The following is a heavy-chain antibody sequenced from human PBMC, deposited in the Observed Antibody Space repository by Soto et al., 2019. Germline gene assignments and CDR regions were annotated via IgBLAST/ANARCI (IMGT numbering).Heavy chain of an antibody. V-gene: IGHV3-7*04. CDR2: IKQDGSEK. J-gene: IGHJ4*02. D-gene: IGHD1-26*01. Sequence: EVQLVESGGGLVQPGGSLRLSCAASGFTFRSYWMSLVRQAPGKGLEWVANIKQDGSEKYYVVAVKGRFTISRDNAKNSLYLQMSSLRAEDTAVYYCARPCKGGNYRVHFAYWGQGTLVTVSS. CDR3: ARPCKGGNYRVHFAY. CDR1: GFTFRSYW.